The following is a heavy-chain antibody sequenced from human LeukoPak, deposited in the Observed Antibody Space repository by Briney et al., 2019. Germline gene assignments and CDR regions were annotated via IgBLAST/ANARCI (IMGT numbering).Heavy chain of an antibody. V-gene: IGHV4-61*02. Sequence: SETLSLTCTVSGGSISSGSYYWSWIRQPAGKGLEWIGRIYTSGSTNYNPSLKSRVTISVDTSKNQFSLKLSSVTAADTAVYYCARSAVPNYYYDSSGYYEGWGQGTLVTVSS. CDR2: IYTSGST. D-gene: IGHD3-22*01. J-gene: IGHJ4*02. CDR3: ARSAVPNYYYDSSGYYEG. CDR1: GGSISSGSYY.